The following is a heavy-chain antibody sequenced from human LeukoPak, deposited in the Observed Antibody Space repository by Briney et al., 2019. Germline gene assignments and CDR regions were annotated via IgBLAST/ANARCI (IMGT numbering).Heavy chain of an antibody. Sequence: GASVTVSFKASGYTFTIYGISWVRQAPGQGLEGMGWISAYNGNTNYAQKLQGRVTMTTDTSTSTAYMELRSLRSDDAAVYYCARDRAVAVGGSDLDYWGQGTLVTVSS. CDR3: ARDRAVAVGGSDLDY. V-gene: IGHV1-18*01. D-gene: IGHD6-19*01. CDR1: GYTFTIYG. J-gene: IGHJ4*02. CDR2: ISAYNGNT.